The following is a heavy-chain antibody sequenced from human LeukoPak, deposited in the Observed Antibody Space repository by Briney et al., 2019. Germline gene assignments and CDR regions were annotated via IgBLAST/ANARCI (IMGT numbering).Heavy chain of an antibody. J-gene: IGHJ6*02. CDR2: INHSGST. CDR3: ARVDRLPYYDILTGYFSYGMDV. V-gene: IGHV4-34*01. Sequence: SETLSLTCAVYGGSFSGYYWSWIRQPPGKGLEGIGEINHSGSTNYNPSLKSRVTISVDTSRNQFSLKLSSVTAADTAVYYCARVDRLPYYDILTGYFSYGMDVWGQGTTVTVSS. D-gene: IGHD3-9*01. CDR1: GGSFSGYY.